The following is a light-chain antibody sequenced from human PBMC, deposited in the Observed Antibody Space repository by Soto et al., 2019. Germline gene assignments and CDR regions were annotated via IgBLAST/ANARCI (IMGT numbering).Light chain of an antibody. J-gene: IGLJ3*02. CDR2: EVS. CDR1: SSDVGAYNF. CDR3: TSHTTSSTWV. Sequence: QSALTQPASVSGSPGESITISCTGTSSDVGAYNFVSWYQQHPGKAPKLLISEVSNRPSGVSDRFSGSKSGNTASLDISGLQAEDEADYYCTSHTTSSTWVFGGGTKLTVL. V-gene: IGLV2-14*01.